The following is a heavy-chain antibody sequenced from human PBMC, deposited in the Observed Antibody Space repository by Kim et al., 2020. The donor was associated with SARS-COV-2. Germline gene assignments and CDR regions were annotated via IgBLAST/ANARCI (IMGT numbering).Heavy chain of an antibody. CDR2: IIPIFGTA. D-gene: IGHD3-22*01. CDR1: GGTFSSYA. Sequence: SVKVSCKASGGTFSSYAISWVRQAPGQGLEWMGGIIPIFGTANYAQKFQGRVTITADESTSTAYMELSSLRSEDTAVYYCASGPYDSSGYYYFDYWGQGTLVTVSS. V-gene: IGHV1-69*13. CDR3: ASGPYDSSGYYYFDY. J-gene: IGHJ4*02.